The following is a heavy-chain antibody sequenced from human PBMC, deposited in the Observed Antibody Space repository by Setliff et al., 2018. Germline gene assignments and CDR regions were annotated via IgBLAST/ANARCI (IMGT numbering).Heavy chain of an antibody. Sequence: KPSETLSLTCTVSGGSISSGSYYWSWIRQPAGKGLEWIGHIYSSGSTNYNPSLKSRVTISVDRSKNQLSLKLSSVIAADTAVYYCARDLYSRSSGGFYYYYYYMDVW. CDR2: IYSSGST. V-gene: IGHV4-61*09. CDR1: GGSISSGSYY. D-gene: IGHD6-6*01. J-gene: IGHJ6*03. CDR3: ARDLYSRSSGGFYYYYYYMDV.